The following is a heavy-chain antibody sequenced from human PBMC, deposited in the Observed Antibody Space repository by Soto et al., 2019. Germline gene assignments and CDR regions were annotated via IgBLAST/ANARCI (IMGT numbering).Heavy chain of an antibody. D-gene: IGHD3-10*01. CDR2: IRSRAHSYAT. CDR3: TRRDPTGSGDV. Sequence: EVQLVESGGGLVQPGGSLKLSCAASGFIFSDYTIHWVRQASGKGLDWVGRIRSRAHSYATEYAASVKGRFPISRDNSKNTAYLQMNSLKTEDTAVYYCTRRDPTGSGDVWGQGTKVTVSS. CDR1: GFIFSDYT. V-gene: IGHV3-73*02. J-gene: IGHJ6*02.